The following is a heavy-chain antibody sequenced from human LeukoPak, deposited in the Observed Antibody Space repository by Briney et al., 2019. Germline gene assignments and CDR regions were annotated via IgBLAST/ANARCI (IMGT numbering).Heavy chain of an antibody. CDR1: GYSISSSYY. J-gene: IGHJ4*02. Sequence: KPSETLSLTCTVSGYSISSSYYWGWIRQPPGKGLEWLGSIYHSGSIYYNPSLKSRVTISVDTSKKQFSLKLSSVTAADTAVYYCARDRYGDYLDFDYWGQGTLVTVSS. D-gene: IGHD4-17*01. CDR2: IYHSGSI. CDR3: ARDRYGDYLDFDY. V-gene: IGHV4-38-2*02.